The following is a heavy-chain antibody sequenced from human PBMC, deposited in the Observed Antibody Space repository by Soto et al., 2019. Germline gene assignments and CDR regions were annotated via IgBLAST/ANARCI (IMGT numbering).Heavy chain of an antibody. Sequence: SETLSLTCAVYGGSFSGYYWSWSRQPPWKGLEWIGEINHSGSTNYNPSLKSRVTISVDTSKNQFSLKLSSVTAADTAVYYCARARIRITMVRGVIYFDYWGQGTLVTVAS. CDR2: INHSGST. J-gene: IGHJ4*02. D-gene: IGHD3-10*01. CDR1: GGSFSGYY. V-gene: IGHV4-34*01. CDR3: ARARIRITMVRGVIYFDY.